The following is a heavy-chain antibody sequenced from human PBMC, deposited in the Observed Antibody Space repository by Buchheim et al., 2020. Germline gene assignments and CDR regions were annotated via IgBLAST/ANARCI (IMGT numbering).Heavy chain of an antibody. CDR2: INPKSGGT. D-gene: IGHD2-15*01. J-gene: IGHJ5*02. CDR3: ARGGCSGSNCYRYNWFDP. CDR1: GYTFMDYY. V-gene: IGHV1-2*04. Sequence: QVQLVQPEAEMKKPGASVKVSCKASGYTFMDYYMHWVRQAPGQGPEWMGWINPKSGGTFLARKFQGSVSMTWDTSINTAYMELSRLRSADTAVYYCARGGCSGSNCYRYNWFDPWGQGTL.